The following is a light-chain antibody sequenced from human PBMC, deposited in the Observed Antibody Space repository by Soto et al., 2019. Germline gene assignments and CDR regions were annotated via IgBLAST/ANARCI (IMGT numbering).Light chain of an antibody. J-gene: IGLJ3*02. V-gene: IGLV1-44*01. Sequence: QSVLTQPPSASGTPGQRVTISCSGSSSNIGNNTVNWYQQLPGTAPKLLIYGNNHRTSGVPDRFSGSKSGTSASLANSGLQSEDEADYFCAAWDDSLNGPVFGGGTQVTVL. CDR1: SSNIGNNT. CDR3: AAWDDSLNGPV. CDR2: GNN.